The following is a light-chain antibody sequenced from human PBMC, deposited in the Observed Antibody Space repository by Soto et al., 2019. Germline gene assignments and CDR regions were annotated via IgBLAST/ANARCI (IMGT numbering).Light chain of an antibody. V-gene: IGLV2-14*01. CDR1: SSDVGGYNY. CDR3: SSYTSSSNVV. J-gene: IGLJ2*01. CDR2: DVS. Sequence: QSALTQPDSVSGSPGQSITISCTGTSSDVGGYNYVSWYQQHPGKAPKLMIYDVSNRPSGVSNRFSGSKSGNTASLTISGLQAEDEADYYCSSYTSSSNVVFGGGTKLTVL.